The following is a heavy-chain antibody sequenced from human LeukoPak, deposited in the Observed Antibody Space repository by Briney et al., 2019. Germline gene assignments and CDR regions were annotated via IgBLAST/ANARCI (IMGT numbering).Heavy chain of an antibody. CDR2: IYPGDSDT. CDR1: GYTYTSYW. Sequence: GESLKISCEGSGYTYTSYWIGWVRQMPGKGLEWMGIIYPGDSDTRYSPSFQGQVTISADKSISTAYLQWNSLKASDTAMYYCARLRPQDAFGIWGQGTMVSVSS. J-gene: IGHJ3*02. CDR3: ARLRPQDAFGI. V-gene: IGHV5-51*01.